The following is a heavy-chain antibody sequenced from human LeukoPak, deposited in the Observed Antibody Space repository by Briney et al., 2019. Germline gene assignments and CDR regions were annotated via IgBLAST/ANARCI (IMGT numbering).Heavy chain of an antibody. D-gene: IGHD3-22*01. J-gene: IGHJ4*02. CDR2: ISSSSSYI. V-gene: IGHV3-21*01. CDR3: ARANYYDSSGHDY. Sequence: GGSLRLSCAASGFTFNNYNMNWVRQAPGKGLEWVSSISSSSSYIYYADSVKGRFTISRDNAKNSLYLQMNSLRAEDTAVYYCARANYYDSSGHDYWGQGTLVTVSS. CDR1: GFTFNNYN.